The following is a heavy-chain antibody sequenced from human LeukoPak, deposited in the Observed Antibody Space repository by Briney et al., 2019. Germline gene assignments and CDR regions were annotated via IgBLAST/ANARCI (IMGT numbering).Heavy chain of an antibody. CDR1: GYTFTSYY. V-gene: IGHV1-46*01. Sequence: ASVTVSCKASGYTFTSYYMHWVRQAPGQGIEWMGIISPSGVSTSYAQKFQGRVTMTRDTSTSTVYMELSSLRSEDTAVYYCARDPPNCSGGSCYSANYFDYWGQGTLVTVSS. CDR3: ARDPPNCSGGSCYSANYFDY. CDR2: ISPSGVST. J-gene: IGHJ4*02. D-gene: IGHD2-15*01.